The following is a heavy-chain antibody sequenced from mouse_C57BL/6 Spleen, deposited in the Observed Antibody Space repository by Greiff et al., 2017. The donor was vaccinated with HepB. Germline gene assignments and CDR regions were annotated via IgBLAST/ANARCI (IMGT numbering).Heavy chain of an antibody. CDR2: IDPEDGDT. Sequence: EVQLQQSGAELVRPGASVKLSCTASGFNIKDYYMHWVKQRPEQGLEWIGRIDPEDGDTEYAPKFQGKATMTADTSSNTAYLQLSSLTSEDTAVYYCTTYYYGSSYVDWYFDVWGTGTTVTVSS. V-gene: IGHV14-1*01. J-gene: IGHJ1*03. CDR3: TTYYYGSSYVDWYFDV. D-gene: IGHD1-1*01. CDR1: GFNIKDYY.